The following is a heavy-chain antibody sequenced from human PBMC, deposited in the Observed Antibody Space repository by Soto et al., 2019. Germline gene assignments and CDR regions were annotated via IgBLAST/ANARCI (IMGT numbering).Heavy chain of an antibody. CDR1: GFTSSSYA. CDR3: AIWVVGGVTAMEWYYYGMDV. D-gene: IGHD2-21*02. CDR2: ISGSSGST. V-gene: IGHV3-23*01. Sequence: GGSLRLSCAPSGFTSSSYAMSLARQAPGKGLEWVTGISGSSGSTFYADSVKGRFTISRDHSKNTLDLQMNSLRAEDTAVYYCAIWVVGGVTAMEWYYYGMDVWGQGTTVTVSS. J-gene: IGHJ6*02.